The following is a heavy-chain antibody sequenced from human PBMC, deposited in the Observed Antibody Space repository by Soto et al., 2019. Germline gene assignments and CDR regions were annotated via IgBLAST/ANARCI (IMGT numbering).Heavy chain of an antibody. CDR3: ARIFPGTAMAIALDY. V-gene: IGHV4-59*01. Sequence: QVQLQESGPGLVKPSETLSLTCTVSGGSISSYYWSWIRQRPGKGLEWIGYIYYSGSTNYNPSLKSRVTISVDTSKNQFSLKLSSVTAADTAVYYCARIFPGTAMAIALDYWGQGTLVTVSS. J-gene: IGHJ4*02. CDR2: IYYSGST. CDR1: GGSISSYY. D-gene: IGHD5-18*01.